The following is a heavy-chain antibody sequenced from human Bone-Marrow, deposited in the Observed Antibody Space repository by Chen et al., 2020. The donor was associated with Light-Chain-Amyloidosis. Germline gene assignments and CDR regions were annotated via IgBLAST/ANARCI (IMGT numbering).Heavy chain of an antibody. CDR2: TYYRSKWYN. D-gene: IGHD6-19*01. CDR3: AIVTTSGYSSGRYYYYYGMDV. J-gene: IGHJ6*02. CDR1: GDSVSSNSAA. V-gene: IGHV6-1*01. Sequence: QVQLQQSGPGLVKPSQTLSLTCAISGDSVSSNSAAWNWIRQSPSRGLEWLGRTYYRSKWYNDYAVSVKSRITINPDTSKNQFSLQLNSVTPEDTAVYYCAIVTTSGYSSGRYYYYYGMDVWGQGTTVTVSS.